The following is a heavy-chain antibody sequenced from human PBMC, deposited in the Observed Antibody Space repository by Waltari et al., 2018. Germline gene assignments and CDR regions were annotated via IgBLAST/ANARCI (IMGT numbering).Heavy chain of an antibody. CDR2: ISRNSDYI. CDR1: GFTFSDFS. J-gene: IGHJ4*02. Sequence: EVLLVESGGGLVKSGGSLRLSCVPSGFTFSDFSMNWVRQAPGKGLEWVASISRNSDYIYYADSLKGRFTISRDNAKNSLYLQMNSLRAEDTALYYCARDWSLSFDYWGQGSLITVSS. V-gene: IGHV3-21*01. CDR3: ARDWSLSFDY. D-gene: IGHD2-8*02.